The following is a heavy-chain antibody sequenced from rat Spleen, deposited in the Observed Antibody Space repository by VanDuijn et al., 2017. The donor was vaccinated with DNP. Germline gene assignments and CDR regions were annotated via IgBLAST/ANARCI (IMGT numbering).Heavy chain of an antibody. J-gene: IGHJ2*01. CDR3: TTDFERGY. CDR1: GFIFSNYD. V-gene: IGHV5-20*01. D-gene: IGHD1-11*01. Sequence: EVQLVESGGGLVQPGRSLKLSCAASGFIFSNYDMAWVRQAPTKGLEWVAYIRYDGGSTYYGDSVKGRFTISRDNAKSTLYLQMDSLRSEDTATYYCTTDFERGYWGQGVMVTVSS. CDR2: IRYDGGST.